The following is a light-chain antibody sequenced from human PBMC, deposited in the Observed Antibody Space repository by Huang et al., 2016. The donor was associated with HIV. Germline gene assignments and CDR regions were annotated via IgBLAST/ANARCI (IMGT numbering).Light chain of an antibody. V-gene: IGKV3-20*01. CDR3: QQYGSSPLT. J-gene: IGKJ4*01. CDR2: GAA. CDR1: QSVSSSY. Sequence: EIVLTQSPGTLSLSPGERATLSCRASQSVSSSYLARYQQKPGQAPRLLIYGAASRATGIADRFSGSGSGTDFTLTISRLEPEDFAVYYCQQYGSSPLTFGGGTKVEIK.